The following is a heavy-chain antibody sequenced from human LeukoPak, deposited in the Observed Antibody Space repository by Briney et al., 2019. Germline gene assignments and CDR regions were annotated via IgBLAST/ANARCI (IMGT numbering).Heavy chain of an antibody. D-gene: IGHD2-2*01. CDR3: AKIEGKYQLANVPDH. Sequence: PGGSLKLSCAASGFTFSTYGMHWVRQAPGKGLEWVAFIWYCGNNKYYADFMKGRFTIARYNYKNTLYLHMNSLRTEDTAVYYCAKIEGKYQLANVPDHWGQGTLVTVSS. CDR1: GFTFSTYG. V-gene: IGHV3-30*02. CDR2: IWYCGNNK. J-gene: IGHJ4*02.